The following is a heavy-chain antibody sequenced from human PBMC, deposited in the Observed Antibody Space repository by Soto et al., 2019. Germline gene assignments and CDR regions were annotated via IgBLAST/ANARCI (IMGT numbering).Heavy chain of an antibody. CDR3: VRENYYYGMDV. Sequence: EVQLVESGGTLVQPGGSLKLSYAASGFDASVNFMTWVRQAPGKGLEWVTAINNAGSTFYADSVKGRFSISRDDSKNTLYLQMNSLRVEDTAMYYCVRENYYYGMDVWGQGTAVTVSS. CDR1: GFDASVNF. J-gene: IGHJ6*02. V-gene: IGHV3-66*01. CDR2: INNAGST.